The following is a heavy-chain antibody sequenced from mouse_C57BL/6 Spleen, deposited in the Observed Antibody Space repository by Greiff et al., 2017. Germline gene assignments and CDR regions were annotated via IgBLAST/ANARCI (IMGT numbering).Heavy chain of an antibody. D-gene: IGHD3-2*02. CDR3: AEEQLRPAAWFAY. V-gene: IGHV1-39*01. CDR2: INPNYGTT. CDR1: GYSFTDYN. J-gene: IGHJ3*01. Sequence: EVKLMESGPELVKPGASVKISCKASGYSFTDYNMNWVKQSNGKSLEWIGVINPNYGTTSYNQKFKGKATLTVDQSSSTAYMQLNSLTSEDSAVYYCAEEQLRPAAWFAYWGQGTLVTVSA.